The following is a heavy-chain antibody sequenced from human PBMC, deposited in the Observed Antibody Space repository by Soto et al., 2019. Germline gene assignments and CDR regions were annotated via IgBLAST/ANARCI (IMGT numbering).Heavy chain of an antibody. CDR2: IYHSGST. V-gene: IGHV4-30-2*01. CDR3: ARGVGRGGDYDY. D-gene: IGHD4-17*01. J-gene: IGHJ4*02. CDR1: GGSIGRGGYY. Sequence: KLSETLSLTCTVSGGSIGRGGYYWSWIRQHPGKGLEWIGYIYHSGSTYYNPSLKSRVTISVDRSKNQFSLKLSSVTAADTAVYYCARGVGRGGDYDYWGQGTLVTVSS.